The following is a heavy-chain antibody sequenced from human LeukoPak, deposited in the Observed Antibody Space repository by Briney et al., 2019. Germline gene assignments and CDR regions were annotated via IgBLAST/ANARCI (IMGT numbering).Heavy chain of an antibody. V-gene: IGHV3-48*01. D-gene: IGHD6-19*01. CDR2: ISSSSSTI. CDR1: GFTFSSYS. CDR3: ARRSGWYYFDY. Sequence: GGSLRLSCAASGFTFSSYSMNWVRQAPGKRLEWVSYISSSSSTIYYADSVKGRFTISRDNAKNSLYLQMNSLRAEDTAVYYCARRSGWYYFDYWGQGTLVTVSS. J-gene: IGHJ4*02.